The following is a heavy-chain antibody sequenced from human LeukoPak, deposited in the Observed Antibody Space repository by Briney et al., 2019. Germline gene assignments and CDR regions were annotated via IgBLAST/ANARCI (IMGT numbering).Heavy chain of an antibody. J-gene: IGHJ1*01. CDR2: IYYSGST. CDR3: GRVRTGNTGSPEYFED. Sequence: PSETLSLTCTVSGGSVSSGSYYWSWIRQPPGKGLEWIGYIYYSGSTNYNPSLKSRVTISVDTSKNQFSLKLSSVTAADTAVYYCGRVRTGNTGSPEYFEDWGQGTLVTVSS. CDR1: GGSVSSGSYY. D-gene: IGHD5-12*01. V-gene: IGHV4-61*01.